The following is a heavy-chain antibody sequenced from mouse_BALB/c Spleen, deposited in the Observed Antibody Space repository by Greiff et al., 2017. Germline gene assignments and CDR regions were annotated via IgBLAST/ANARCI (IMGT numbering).Heavy chain of an antibody. D-gene: IGHD6-5*01. CDR2: INPSNGRT. V-gene: IGHV1S81*02. Sequence: QVQLQQSGAELVKPGASVKLSCKASGYTFTSYWMHWVKQRPGQGLEWIGEINPSNGRTNYNEKFKSKATLTADTSSNTAYLQLSSLTSEDTAVYYCNAGYSFAYWGQGTLVTVSA. CDR1: GYTFTSYW. J-gene: IGHJ3*01. CDR3: NAGYSFAY.